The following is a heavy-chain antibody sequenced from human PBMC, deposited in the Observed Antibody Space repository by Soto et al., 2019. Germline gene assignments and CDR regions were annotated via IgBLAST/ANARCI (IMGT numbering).Heavy chain of an antibody. CDR3: ARHPVRQLLPNWFDP. Sequence: SETLSLSCTVSGGSFTSTNYFWGWIRQPPGKGLEWIGYMYYNGNTFYSPSLKSRVTMSVDTSKRQFSLDLSSVTAADTAMYYCARHPVRQLLPNWFDPWGQGTLVTVSS. J-gene: IGHJ5*02. CDR2: MYYNGNT. D-gene: IGHD2-2*01. CDR1: GGSFTSTNYF. V-gene: IGHV4-39*01.